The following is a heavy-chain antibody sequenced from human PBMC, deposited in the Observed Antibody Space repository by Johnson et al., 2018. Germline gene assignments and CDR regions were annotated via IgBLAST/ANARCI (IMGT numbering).Heavy chain of an antibody. J-gene: IGHJ6*02. Sequence: VQLVESGGGLVQPGGSLRLSCAASGFTVSSNYMSWVRQAPGKGLEWVSVIYSGGSPYYADSVKGRFTISRDNSKNSLYLKMNSRRAEDTAVYYCARVGTDTVLVLYYDYYGMDVWGQGTTVTVSS. CDR2: IYSGGSP. D-gene: IGHD5-18*01. CDR3: ARVGTDTVLVLYYDYYGMDV. V-gene: IGHV3-66*01. CDR1: GFTVSSNY.